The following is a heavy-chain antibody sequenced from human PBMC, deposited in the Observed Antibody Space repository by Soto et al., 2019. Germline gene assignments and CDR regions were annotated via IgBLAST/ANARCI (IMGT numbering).Heavy chain of an antibody. CDR2: FYYSGST. D-gene: IGHD5-12*01. CDR3: ARERGNWFDP. Sequence: PSETLSLTCTVSGVSINNYYWSWIRQSPGKGLEWIGYFYYSGSTNYNPSLKSRVTISVDTSKNQFSLKLSSVTAADTAVYYCARERGNWFDPWGQGTLVTVSS. J-gene: IGHJ5*02. CDR1: GVSINNYY. V-gene: IGHV4-59*01.